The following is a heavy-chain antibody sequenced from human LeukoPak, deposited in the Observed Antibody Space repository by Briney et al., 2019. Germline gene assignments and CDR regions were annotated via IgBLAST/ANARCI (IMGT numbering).Heavy chain of an antibody. Sequence: GGSLRLSCEARDFDFNDYIMTWFRQAPGKGLEWISYISRTGTTIYYADSVKGRFTISRDNAKNSLYLQMNSLRSEDTGLYFCARDLGSGDHGLLVWGQGTLLTVSS. CDR2: ISRTGTTI. V-gene: IGHV3-48*01. CDR1: DFDFNDYI. D-gene: IGHD2-21*02. CDR3: ARDLGSGDHGLLV. J-gene: IGHJ4*02.